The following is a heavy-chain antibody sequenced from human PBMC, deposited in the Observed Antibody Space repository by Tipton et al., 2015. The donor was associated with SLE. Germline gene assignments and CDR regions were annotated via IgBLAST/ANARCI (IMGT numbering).Heavy chain of an antibody. D-gene: IGHD2-21*01. J-gene: IGHJ1*01. Sequence: SLRLSCDASGFIFSSYEMHWVRQAPGKGLEWISSISTSGTTRYYADSVKGRFTISRDNVKNSLYLQMNSLRAEDTALYYCSRESDHDCYDPSFYHLGQGPLVTVS. CDR2: ISTSGTTR. CDR3: SRESDHDCYDPSFYH. V-gene: IGHV3-48*03. CDR1: GFIFSSYE.